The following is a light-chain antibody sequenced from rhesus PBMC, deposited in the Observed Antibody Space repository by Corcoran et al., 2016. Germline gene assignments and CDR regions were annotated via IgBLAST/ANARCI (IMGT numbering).Light chain of an antibody. CDR1: QGISSY. CDR3: QQHNSYPLT. Sequence: DIQMTQSPSSLSASVGDRVTITCRASQGISSYLAWYQQKPGKAPKLLIYAASTLQSEVPSRFSGSGSGTDFTLTISSLQPEDFATYYCQQHNSYPLTFGPGTKLDIK. CDR2: AAS. J-gene: IGKJ3*01. V-gene: IGKV1-25*01.